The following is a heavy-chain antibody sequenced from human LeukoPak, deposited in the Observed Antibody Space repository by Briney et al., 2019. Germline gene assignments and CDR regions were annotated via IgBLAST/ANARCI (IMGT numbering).Heavy chain of an antibody. CDR3: ASLAGTRSQFDY. CDR2: INHSGAT. J-gene: IGHJ4*02. D-gene: IGHD1-7*01. V-gene: IGHV4-34*01. CDR1: DASFSGYY. Sequence: SETLSLTCAVYDASFSGYYWSWVRQPPRKGLEWIGEINHSGATNYNPSLKSRVTISVDTSKNQFSLKVNSVTAADTAVYYCASLAGTRSQFDYWGQGSLVTVSS.